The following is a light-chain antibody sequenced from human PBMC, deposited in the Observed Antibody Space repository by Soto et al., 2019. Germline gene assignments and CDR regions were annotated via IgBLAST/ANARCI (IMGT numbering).Light chain of an antibody. Sequence: QSVLAQPASVSGSPVQSITIYCTGSGSDIATFNYVSWYQQYPVKAPKLLIYQVTSRASGVSHRFSGSKSGNTAALTISGLQPEDEAEYYCNSYSSTSFYVFGTGTKVTVL. J-gene: IGLJ1*01. CDR3: NSYSSTSFYV. CDR1: GSDIATFNY. CDR2: QVT. V-gene: IGLV2-14*01.